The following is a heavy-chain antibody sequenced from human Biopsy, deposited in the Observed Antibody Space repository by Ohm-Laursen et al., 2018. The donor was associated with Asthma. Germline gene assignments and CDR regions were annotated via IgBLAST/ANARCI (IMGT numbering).Heavy chain of an antibody. CDR2: IYSGGTS. CDR3: ARGDSSNWSHYYFDY. D-gene: IGHD3-22*01. J-gene: IGHJ4*02. CDR1: GFTVSRDH. Sequence: SLRLSCAASGFTVSRDHMFWVRQAPGKGLEWVSVIYSGGTSHTSDSVRGRFTISRDYSKNTLYLQMHSLRAEDTAVYYCARGDSSNWSHYYFDYWGQGTLVTVSS. V-gene: IGHV3-53*01.